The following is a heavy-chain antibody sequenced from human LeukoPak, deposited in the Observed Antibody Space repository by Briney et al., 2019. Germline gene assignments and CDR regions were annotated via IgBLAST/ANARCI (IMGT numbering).Heavy chain of an antibody. CDR2: ISSSSTYI. CDR1: GFIFSIYT. Sequence: GGSLRLSCTASGFIFSIYTMNWVRQAPGKGLEWVSSISSSSTYIYYADAMKGRFTISRDNAKRSLYLQRNSLRAEDTAVYYCARRGAVAGTFDYWGQGTLVTVSS. CDR3: ARRGAVAGTFDY. V-gene: IGHV3-21*01. J-gene: IGHJ4*02. D-gene: IGHD6-19*01.